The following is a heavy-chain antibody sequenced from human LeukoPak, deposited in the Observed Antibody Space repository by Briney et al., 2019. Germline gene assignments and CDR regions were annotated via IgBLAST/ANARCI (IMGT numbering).Heavy chain of an antibody. Sequence: GASVKVSCKASGYTFTGYYMHWVRQAPGQGLEWMGRINPNSGGTNYAQKFQGRATMTRDKSIRTAYMELSRLRSDDTAVYYCASLTPAGYSSSWYPESFDYWGQGTLVTVSS. CDR2: INPNSGGT. CDR3: ASLTPAGYSSSWYPESFDY. CDR1: GYTFTGYY. J-gene: IGHJ4*02. D-gene: IGHD6-13*01. V-gene: IGHV1-2*06.